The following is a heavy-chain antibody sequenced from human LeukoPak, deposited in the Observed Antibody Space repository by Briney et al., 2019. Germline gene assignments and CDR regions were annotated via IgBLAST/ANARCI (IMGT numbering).Heavy chain of an antibody. CDR3: TRRYGDHSGWAGYHDS. CDR1: GFSFSDYI. J-gene: IGHJ4*02. D-gene: IGHD6-19*01. Sequence: GGSLRLSCVASGFSFSDYIMHWVRQAPGRGLEYVSAIRSDGSSTVYPNSVKGRFTISRDNSKSTLYLQLGSLRAEDTAVYYCTRRYGDHSGWAGYHDSWGQGTLVTVSS. V-gene: IGHV3-64*01. CDR2: IRSDGSST.